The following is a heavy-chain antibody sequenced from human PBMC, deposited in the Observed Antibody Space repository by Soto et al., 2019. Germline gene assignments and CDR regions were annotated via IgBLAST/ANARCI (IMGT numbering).Heavy chain of an antibody. CDR1: GGSFSGYY. CDR3: ARWGSVVVPTGSFGY. V-gene: IGHV4-34*01. D-gene: IGHD2-21*01. J-gene: IGHJ4*02. Sequence: SETLSLTCAVYGGSFSGYYWSWIRQPPGKGLEWIGEINHSGSTNYNPSLKSRVTISVDTSKNQFSLKLSSVTAADTAVYYCARWGSVVVPTGSFGYWGQGTLVTAPQ. CDR2: INHSGST.